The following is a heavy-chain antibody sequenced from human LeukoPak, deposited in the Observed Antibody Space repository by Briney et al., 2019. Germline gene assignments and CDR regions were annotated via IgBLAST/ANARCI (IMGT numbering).Heavy chain of an antibody. V-gene: IGHV3-11*05. J-gene: IGHJ4*02. CDR3: ARDGLPAY. CDR2: ISRSSSYT. D-gene: IGHD2-2*01. CDR1: GFTFSDYY. Sequence: PGGSLRLSCAASGFTFSDYYMSWIRQAPGKGLEWVSYISRSSSYTSSADSVKGRFTIPRDNAKNPLYLQMNSLRAEDTAVYYCARDGLPAYWGQGTLVTVSS.